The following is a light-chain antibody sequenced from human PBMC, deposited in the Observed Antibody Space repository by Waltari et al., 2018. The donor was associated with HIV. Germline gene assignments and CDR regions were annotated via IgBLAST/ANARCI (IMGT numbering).Light chain of an antibody. CDR1: SSDVGGYNS. CDR2: DVS. CDR3: SSYTSSSTYV. J-gene: IGLJ1*01. Sequence: QSDLTQPASVSGSPGQSITIPCTGTSSDVGGYNSVTWYQQHPGKAPELMIYDVSNRPSGVSNRFSGSKSGNTASLTISGLQAEDEADYYCSSYTSSSTYVFGTGTKVTVL. V-gene: IGLV2-14*03.